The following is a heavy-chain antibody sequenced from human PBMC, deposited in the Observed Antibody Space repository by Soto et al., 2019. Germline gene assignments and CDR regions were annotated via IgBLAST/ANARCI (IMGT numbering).Heavy chain of an antibody. D-gene: IGHD4-17*01. Sequence: PSETLYLTCTVFGGSISSHTLYWSWIRQVPGKGLEWIGNIYHRGTTYYNPSLESRVTISVDTSRNHFSLRLTSVTAADTAVYFCATYDYGDLYFDIWGQGTLVTGSS. J-gene: IGHJ4*02. CDR3: ATYDYGDLYFDI. V-gene: IGHV4-31*03. CDR2: IYHRGTT. CDR1: GGSISSHTLY.